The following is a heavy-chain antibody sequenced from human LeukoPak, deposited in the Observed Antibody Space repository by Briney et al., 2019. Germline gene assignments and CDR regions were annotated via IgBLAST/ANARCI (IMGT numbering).Heavy chain of an antibody. V-gene: IGHV1-24*01. CDR1: GYTLTEIS. CDR3: ATVGCSSTSCYAPYWFDP. CDR2: FDPEDGET. J-gene: IGHJ5*02. Sequence: ASVKVSCKVSGYTLTEISMNWVRQAPGKGLGWMGGFDPEDGETIYAQRFQGRVTMTEDTSTDTAYMELSSLRSEDTAVYYCATVGCSSTSCYAPYWFDPWGQGTLVTVSS. D-gene: IGHD2-2*01.